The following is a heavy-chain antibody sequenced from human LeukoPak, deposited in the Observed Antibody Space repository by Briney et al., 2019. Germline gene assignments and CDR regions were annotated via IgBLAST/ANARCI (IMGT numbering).Heavy chain of an antibody. J-gene: IGHJ4*02. CDR3: ARDYHNKGHDY. V-gene: IGHV3-11*01. CDR2: IYPGGGVI. CDR1: GLTLSDCY. Sequence: GGSLRLSCAASGLTLSDCYMSWIRQAPGKGLECVAYIYPGGGVIYYADSVKGRFTIFRDDTKDSLYLQMSSLRAEDTAIYYCARDYHNKGHDYWGPGTLVTVSS. D-gene: IGHD2/OR15-2a*01.